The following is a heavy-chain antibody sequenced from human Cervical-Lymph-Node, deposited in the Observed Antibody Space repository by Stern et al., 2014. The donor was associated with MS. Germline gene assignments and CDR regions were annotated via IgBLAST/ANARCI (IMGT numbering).Heavy chain of an antibody. J-gene: IGHJ3*02. V-gene: IGHV5-10-1*01. Sequence: EVHLVESGAEVKKPGESLRISCKGSGYSFTSYWISWVRQMPGTGLEWLGRIDPSDSYTNYSPSFQGHGTISADKSISTAYLQWSSLKASDTAMYYCARRCSRRIDAFDIWGQGTMVTVSS. CDR2: IDPSDSYT. D-gene: IGHD2-15*01. CDR1: GYSFTSYW. CDR3: ARRCSRRIDAFDI.